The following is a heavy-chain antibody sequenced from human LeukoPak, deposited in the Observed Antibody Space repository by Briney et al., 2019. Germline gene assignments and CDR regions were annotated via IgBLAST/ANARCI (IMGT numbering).Heavy chain of an antibody. CDR1: DDSISDYY. CDR2: IHSSGGT. J-gene: IGHJ4*02. D-gene: IGHD3-22*01. V-gene: IGHV4-4*09. CDR3: ARHHRSGSGGTYFDY. Sequence: SETLSLTCTVSDDSISDYYWSWIRQPPGNGLEWIGYIHSSGGTHYSPSLESRVTMSVDTSKNQFSLKLTSVTAADTAVYYCARHHRSGSGGTYFDYWGQGTLVTVSS.